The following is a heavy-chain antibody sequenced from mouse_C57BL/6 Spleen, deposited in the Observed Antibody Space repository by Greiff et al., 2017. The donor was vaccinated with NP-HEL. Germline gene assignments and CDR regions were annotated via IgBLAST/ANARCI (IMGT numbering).Heavy chain of an antibody. D-gene: IGHD1-1*01. J-gene: IGHJ1*03. CDR3: ARALTTVVAKYFDV. CDR1: GYTFTSYW. CDR2: IDPNSGGT. V-gene: IGHV1-72*01. Sequence: QVQLQQPGAELVKPGASVKLSCKASGYTFTSYWMHWVKQRPGRGLEWLGRIDPNSGGTKYNEKFKSKATLTVDKPSSTAYMQLSNLTSEDSADYYCARALTTVVAKYFDVWGTGTTVTVSS.